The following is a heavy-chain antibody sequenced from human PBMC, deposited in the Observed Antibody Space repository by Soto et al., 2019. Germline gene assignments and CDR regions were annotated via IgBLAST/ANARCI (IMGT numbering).Heavy chain of an antibody. D-gene: IGHD5-18*01. Sequence: NPSETLSLTCTVSGGSISSYYWSWIRQPPGKGLEWIGYIYYSGSTNYNPSLKSRVTISVDTSKNQFSLKLSSVTAADTDVYYCARRYGSCFDYWGQGTLVTVSS. V-gene: IGHV4-59*08. CDR1: GGSISSYY. J-gene: IGHJ4*02. CDR2: IYYSGST. CDR3: ARRYGSCFDY.